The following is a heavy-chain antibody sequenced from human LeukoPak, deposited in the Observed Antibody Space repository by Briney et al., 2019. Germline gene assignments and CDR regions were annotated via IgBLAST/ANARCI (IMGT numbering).Heavy chain of an antibody. V-gene: IGHV3-7*03. CDR1: GFTFNTYT. Sequence: GGSLRPSCAASGFTFNTYTMNWVRQAPGKGLEWVASINHNGNVNYYVDSVKGRFTISRDNAKNSLYLQMSNLRAEDTAVYFCARGGGLDVWGQGATVTVSS. CDR3: ARGGGLDV. D-gene: IGHD3-16*01. J-gene: IGHJ6*02. CDR2: INHNGNVN.